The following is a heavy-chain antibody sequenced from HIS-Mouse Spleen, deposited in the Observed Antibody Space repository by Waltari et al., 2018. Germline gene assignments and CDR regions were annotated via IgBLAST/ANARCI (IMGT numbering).Heavy chain of an antibody. CDR3: ARDHYYDSSGYPFWYFDL. CDR1: GGSISSYY. J-gene: IGHJ2*01. V-gene: IGHV4-59*01. CDR2: IYYSGST. D-gene: IGHD3-22*01. Sequence: QVQLQESGPGLVKPSETLSLTCTVSGGSISSYYWSWIRQPPWKGLEWIGYIYYSGSTNYNPSLKSRVTISVDTSKNQFSLKLSSVTAADTAVYYCARDHYYDSSGYPFWYFDLWGRGTLVTVSS.